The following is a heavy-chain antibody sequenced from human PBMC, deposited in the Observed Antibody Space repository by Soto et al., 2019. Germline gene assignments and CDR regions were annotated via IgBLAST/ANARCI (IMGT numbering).Heavy chain of an antibody. Sequence: QVQLVQSGAEVKKPGASVKVSCKASGYTFTSYGISWVRQAPGQGLEWMGWISAYNGNTNYAQKLQGRATMTTATSTRTAYMELRRLRSDDTAVYYCARWTAVAGFDYWGQGTLVTVSS. CDR2: ISAYNGNT. V-gene: IGHV1-18*01. J-gene: IGHJ4*02. CDR1: GYTFTSYG. D-gene: IGHD6-19*01. CDR3: ARWTAVAGFDY.